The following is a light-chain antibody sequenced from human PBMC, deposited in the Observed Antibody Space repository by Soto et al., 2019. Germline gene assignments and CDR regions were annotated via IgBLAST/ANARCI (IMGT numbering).Light chain of an antibody. V-gene: IGKV3-15*01. Sequence: EIVMAQSPAALSVSPGETATLSCRASQSVRSALAWYQQKPGQAPRLLIYATSNRASGVPGRFSGGGSETEFTLTISSLQSEDFAVYYCQQFHDWPRTFGQGTKVDIK. J-gene: IGKJ1*01. CDR3: QQFHDWPRT. CDR1: QSVRSA. CDR2: ATS.